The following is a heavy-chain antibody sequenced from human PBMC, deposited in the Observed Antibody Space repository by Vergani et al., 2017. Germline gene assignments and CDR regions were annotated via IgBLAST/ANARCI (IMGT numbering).Heavy chain of an antibody. CDR3: AKDAGYSYGIEVDY. V-gene: IGHV3-23*01. CDR2: ICGSGGST. CDR1: GFTFRSYA. Sequence: EVQLLESGGDLVQPGGSLRLSCAASGFTFRSYAMSWVRPAPGKGLEWVSSICGSGGSTYYADSVKGRFTFSRDNSKNMLYLQMNSLRADDTAVYYCAKDAGYSYGIEVDYWGQGTLVTVSS. D-gene: IGHD5-18*01. J-gene: IGHJ4*02.